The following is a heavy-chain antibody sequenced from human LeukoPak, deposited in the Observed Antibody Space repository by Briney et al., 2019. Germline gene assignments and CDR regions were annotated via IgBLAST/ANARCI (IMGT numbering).Heavy chain of an antibody. V-gene: IGHV1-69*13. CDR3: ATMVDYYGSGSPDAFDI. D-gene: IGHD3-10*01. CDR2: IIPIFGTA. Sequence: GASVKVSCKASGGTFSSYAISWVRQAPGQGLEWMGGIIPIFGTANYAQKFQGRVTITADESTSTAYMEVSSLRSEDTAVYYCATMVDYYGSGSPDAFDIWGQGTMVTVSS. CDR1: GGTFSSYA. J-gene: IGHJ3*02.